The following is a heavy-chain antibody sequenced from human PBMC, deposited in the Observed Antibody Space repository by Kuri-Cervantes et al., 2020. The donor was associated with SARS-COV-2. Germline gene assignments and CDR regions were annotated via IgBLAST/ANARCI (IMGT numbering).Heavy chain of an antibody. Sequence: GSLRLSCTVSGVSISSSSYYWGGIRQPPGKGLEWIGSIYYSGSTYYNPSLKSRVTISVDTSKYQFSLKLSSVTAADTDGYYCARMWDYYYGMDVWGQGTTVTVSS. CDR3: ARMWDYYYGMDV. D-gene: IGHD1-26*01. V-gene: IGHV4-39*07. CDR2: IYYSGST. J-gene: IGHJ6*02. CDR1: GVSISSSSYY.